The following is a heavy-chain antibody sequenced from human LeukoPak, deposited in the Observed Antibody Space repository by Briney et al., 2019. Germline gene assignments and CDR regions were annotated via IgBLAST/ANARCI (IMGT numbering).Heavy chain of an antibody. CDR1: GGSISSHY. V-gene: IGHV4-59*11. D-gene: IGHD3-16*01. CDR2: IYYSGST. J-gene: IGHJ4*02. Sequence: SETLSLTCTVSGGSISSHYWSWIRQPPGKGLEWIGYIYYSGSTNYNPSLKSRVTISVDTSKNQFYLKLSSVTAADTAVYYCARERGGGGTNSFDYWGQGTLVTVSS. CDR3: ARERGGGGTNSFDY.